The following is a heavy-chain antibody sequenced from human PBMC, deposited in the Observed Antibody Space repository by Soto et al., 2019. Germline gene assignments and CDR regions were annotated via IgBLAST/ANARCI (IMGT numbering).Heavy chain of an antibody. CDR2: VSGDGTTT. CDR1: GFTFSSYW. Sequence: PGGSLRLSCAASGFTFSSYWMYWVRQPPGKGPAWVSRVSGDGTTTTYADSVKGRFTISRDNAKSTVYVQMNSLRAEDTAVYYCAIGKRGPSWTFDYWGQGLLVTVSS. D-gene: IGHD1-26*01. V-gene: IGHV3-74*01. J-gene: IGHJ4*02. CDR3: AIGKRGPSWTFDY.